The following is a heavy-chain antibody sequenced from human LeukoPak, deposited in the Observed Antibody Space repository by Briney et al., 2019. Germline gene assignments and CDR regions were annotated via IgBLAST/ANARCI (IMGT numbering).Heavy chain of an antibody. Sequence: GGSLRLSCAASGVTFSNYWMHWVRQDPLKGLVWVSRINSDGGSTGYADSVKGRFTISRDNTKNTLYLQMNSLRAEDTALYYCARGGTSGSLIYWGQGTLVTVSS. J-gene: IGHJ4*02. D-gene: IGHD1-26*01. CDR3: ARGGTSGSLIY. CDR1: GVTFSNYW. CDR2: INSDGGST. V-gene: IGHV3-74*01.